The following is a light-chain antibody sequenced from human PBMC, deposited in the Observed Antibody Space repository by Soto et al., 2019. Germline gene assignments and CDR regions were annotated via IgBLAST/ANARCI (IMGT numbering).Light chain of an antibody. CDR1: QSVSSY. Sequence: EIVLTQSPATLSLSPGERATLSCRASQSVSSYLAWYQQKPGQAPRLPIYDASYRATGIPARFSGSGSGTDFTLTISSLEPEDFAVYYCQQRSNWPPYTFGQGTKLEIK. CDR3: QQRSNWPPYT. V-gene: IGKV3-11*01. CDR2: DAS. J-gene: IGKJ2*01.